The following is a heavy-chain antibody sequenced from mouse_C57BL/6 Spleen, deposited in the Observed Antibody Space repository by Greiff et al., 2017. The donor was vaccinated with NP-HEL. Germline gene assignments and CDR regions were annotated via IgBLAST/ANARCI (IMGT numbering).Heavy chain of an antibody. Sequence: DVKLVESGGGLVKPGGSLKLSCAASGFTFSSYAMSWVRQTPEKRLEWVATISDGGSCTYYPDNVTGRFTFSIANAKNNLYLQMSHLKSEDTAMYYCASEGGYGSIRPAWFAYWGKGTLVTVAA. CDR3: ASEGGYGSIRPAWFAY. CDR1: GFTFSSYA. D-gene: IGHD1-1*01. V-gene: IGHV5-4*03. J-gene: IGHJ3*01. CDR2: ISDGGSCT.